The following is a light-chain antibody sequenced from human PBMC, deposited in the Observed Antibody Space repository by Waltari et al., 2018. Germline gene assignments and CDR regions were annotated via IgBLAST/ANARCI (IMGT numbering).Light chain of an antibody. Sequence: EIVLTQSPDILSFSPGERATLSCRASQSVGTYLAGYQQRPGQSPRLLIYDASYRATGIPARFSVSGSETDFTLTISSLQPEDFAVYYCQQRRNWPLTFGGGTRVQI. CDR2: DAS. CDR1: QSVGTY. CDR3: QQRRNWPLT. V-gene: IGKV3-11*01. J-gene: IGKJ4*01.